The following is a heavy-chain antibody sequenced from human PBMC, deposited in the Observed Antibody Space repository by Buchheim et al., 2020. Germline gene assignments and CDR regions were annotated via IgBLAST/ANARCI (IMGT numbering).Heavy chain of an antibody. CDR3: ARAVRGGKGVWYYYYGMDV. Sequence: QVQLQESGPGLVKPSQTLSLTCTVSGGSISSGDYYWSWIRQPPGKGLEWIGYIYYSGSTYYNPSLKSRVTISVDTSKNPFSRKLSAVTAADTAVYYCARAVRGGKGVWYYYYGMDVWGQGTT. CDR2: IYYSGST. CDR1: GGSISSGDYY. V-gene: IGHV4-30-4*01. J-gene: IGHJ6*02. D-gene: IGHD3-16*01.